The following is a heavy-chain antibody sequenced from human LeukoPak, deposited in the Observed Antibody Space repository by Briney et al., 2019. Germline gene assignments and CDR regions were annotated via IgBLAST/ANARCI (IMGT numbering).Heavy chain of an antibody. CDR1: GYTFTSYY. D-gene: IGHD5-18*01. J-gene: IGHJ3*02. V-gene: IGHV1-46*01. CDR3: ARGTGQYSYGYRGAFDT. CDR2: INPTGDST. Sequence: ASVTVSCKASGYTFTSYYMHWVRQAPGQGLEWMGLINPTGDSTGYAQKFQGRVTMTRDMSTSTDYLELSSLKASDTAMYHCARGTGQYSYGYRGAFDTWGQGTMVTVSS.